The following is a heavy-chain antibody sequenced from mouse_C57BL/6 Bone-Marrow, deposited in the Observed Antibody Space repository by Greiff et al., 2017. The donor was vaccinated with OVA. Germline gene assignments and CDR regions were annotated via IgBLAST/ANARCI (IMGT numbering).Heavy chain of an antibody. V-gene: IGHV14-4*01. Sequence: VQLQQSGAELVRPGASVKLSCTASGFNIKDDYMHWVKQRPEQGLEWIGWIDPENGDTEYASKFQGKATITADTSSNTAYLQLRSLTSEDTAVYYCTTEGYYPDYFDYWGQGTTLTVSS. CDR3: TTEGYYPDYFDY. J-gene: IGHJ2*01. CDR2: IDPENGDT. D-gene: IGHD2-3*01. CDR1: GFNIKDDY.